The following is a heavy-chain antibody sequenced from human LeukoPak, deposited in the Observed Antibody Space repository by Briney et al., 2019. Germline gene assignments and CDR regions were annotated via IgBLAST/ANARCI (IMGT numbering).Heavy chain of an antibody. V-gene: IGHV4-31*03. J-gene: IGHJ5*02. D-gene: IGHD6-13*01. Sequence: SETLSLTCTVSGGSISSGGYYWSWIRQHPGKGLEWIGYIYYSGGTYYNPSLKSRVTISVDTSKNQFSLKLSSVTAADTAVYYCARVWGIAAANWFDPWGQGTLVTVSS. CDR3: ARVWGIAAANWFDP. CDR1: GGSISSGGYY. CDR2: IYYSGGT.